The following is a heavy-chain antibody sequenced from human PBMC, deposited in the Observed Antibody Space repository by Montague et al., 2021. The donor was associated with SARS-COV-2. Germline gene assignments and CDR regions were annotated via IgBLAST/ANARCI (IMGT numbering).Heavy chain of an antibody. Sequence: SETLSLTCSVSGDSISSYYYNWIRQPPGKGLEWIGYAYYVQSTNTENTNSNPSPKTRVTISLHTSENQFSLKLSSVTAADAAVYYCARTWRFGQSYGLDIWGQGTMVTVSS. V-gene: IGHV4-59*01. CDR1: GDSISSYY. J-gene: IGHJ3*02. CDR2: AYYVQSTNTENT. D-gene: IGHD3-16*01. CDR3: ARTWRFGQSYGLDI.